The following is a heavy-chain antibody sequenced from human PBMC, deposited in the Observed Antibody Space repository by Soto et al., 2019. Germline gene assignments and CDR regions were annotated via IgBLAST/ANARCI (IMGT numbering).Heavy chain of an antibody. J-gene: IGHJ4*02. D-gene: IGHD6-19*01. V-gene: IGHV4-4*02. CDR2: IYRSGST. Sequence: PSETLSLTCAVSGGSISSSNWWSWVRQPPGKGLEWIGEIYRSGSTNYNPSLKSRVTISVDKSKNQFSLKLSSVTAADTAVYYCARVPPIAVAGTYFDYWGQGTLVTVS. CDR1: GGSISSSNW. CDR3: ARVPPIAVAGTYFDY.